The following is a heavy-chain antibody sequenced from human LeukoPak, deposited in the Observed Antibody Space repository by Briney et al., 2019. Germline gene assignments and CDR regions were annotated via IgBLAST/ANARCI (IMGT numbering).Heavy chain of an antibody. CDR1: GGTFSSYA. CDR2: IVPIFGTA. J-gene: IGHJ4*02. Sequence: SVKVSCKASGGTFSSYAISWVRQAPGQGLEWMGRIVPIFGTANYAQKFQGRVTITTDESTSTAYMELSSLRSEDTAVYYCAIREYDILTGYYETPIDYWGQGTLVTVSS. D-gene: IGHD3-9*01. CDR3: AIREYDILTGYYETPIDY. V-gene: IGHV1-69*05.